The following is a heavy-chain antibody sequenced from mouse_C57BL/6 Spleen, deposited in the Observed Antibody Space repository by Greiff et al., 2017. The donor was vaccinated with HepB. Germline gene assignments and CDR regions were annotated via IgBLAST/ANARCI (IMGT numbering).Heavy chain of an antibody. D-gene: IGHD1-1*01. Sequence: VQLKQPGAELVMPGASVKLSCKASGYTFTSYWMHWVKQRPGQGLEWIGEIDPSDSYTNYNQKFKGKSTLTVDKSSSTAYMQLSSLTSEDSAVYYCARPTVVGNWYFDVWGTGTTVTVSS. CDR2: IDPSDSYT. CDR1: GYTFTSYW. V-gene: IGHV1-69*01. J-gene: IGHJ1*03. CDR3: ARPTVVGNWYFDV.